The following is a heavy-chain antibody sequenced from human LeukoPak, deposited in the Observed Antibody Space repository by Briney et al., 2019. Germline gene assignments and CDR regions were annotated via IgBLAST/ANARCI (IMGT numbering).Heavy chain of an antibody. V-gene: IGHV4-61*05. CDR3: ARAQYYYYYYMDV. J-gene: IGHJ6*03. Sequence: SETLSLTCTVSGGSISSSSYYWGWIRQPPGKGLEWIGYIYYSGSTNYNPSLKSRVTISVDTSKNQFSLKLSSVTAADTAVYYCARAQYYYYYYMDVWGKGTTVTVSS. CDR2: IYYSGST. CDR1: GGSISSSSYY.